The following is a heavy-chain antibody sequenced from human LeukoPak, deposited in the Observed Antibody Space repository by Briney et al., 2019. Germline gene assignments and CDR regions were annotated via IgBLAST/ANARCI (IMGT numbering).Heavy chain of an antibody. V-gene: IGHV3-74*01. D-gene: IGHD1-26*01. CDR1: ASAVSVFW. CDR3: AKGGGANYFDH. Sequence: PGGSLRLSCAASASAVSVFWMHWVRQAPGKGLVWVSHINGDGSTTNYADSVKGRFTISRDNSKNTLCLQVNSLRAEDTAVYYCAKGGGANYFDHWGQGTLVTVSS. CDR2: INGDGSTT. J-gene: IGHJ4*02.